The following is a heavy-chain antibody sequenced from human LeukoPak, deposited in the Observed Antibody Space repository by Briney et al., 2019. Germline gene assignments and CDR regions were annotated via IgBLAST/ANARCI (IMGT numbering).Heavy chain of an antibody. CDR2: ISYDGSNK. Sequence: GGSLRLSCVVSGFTFSSYGLHWVRQAPDKGLEWEAIISYDGSNKYYVDSVKGRFTISRDNAKNSLYLQVNSLRDEDTAVYYCATGAVVTSIPFDSWGQGTLVTVSS. J-gene: IGHJ4*02. CDR3: ATGAVVTSIPFDS. CDR1: GFTFSSYG. V-gene: IGHV3-30*03. D-gene: IGHD2-21*02.